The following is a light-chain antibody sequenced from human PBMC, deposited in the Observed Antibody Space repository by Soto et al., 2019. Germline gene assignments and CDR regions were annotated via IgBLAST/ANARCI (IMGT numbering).Light chain of an antibody. Sequence: EIVLAQSPGTLSLSPGERATLSCRASQTVSSDYLAWYQHKPGQSPRLLIYGTSNRATGIPDRFSGSGSGTDFTLPISRLEPEDFAVYYCQRYGSSPPYTFGQGTKLEIK. V-gene: IGKV3-20*01. CDR3: QRYGSSPPYT. CDR2: GTS. J-gene: IGKJ2*01. CDR1: QTVSSDY.